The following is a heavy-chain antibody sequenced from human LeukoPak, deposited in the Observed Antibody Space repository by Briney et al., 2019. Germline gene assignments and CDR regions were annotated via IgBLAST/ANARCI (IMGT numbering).Heavy chain of an antibody. D-gene: IGHD2-15*01. Sequence: GGSLRLSCAASGFTFSDHYMDWVRQAPGKGLEWVGRTRNKANSYTTEYAASVKGRFTISRDDSKNSLYLQMNSLKTEDTAVYYCARPPGYCSGGNCYNTDYWGQGTLVTVSS. CDR3: ARPPGYCSGGNCYNTDY. CDR2: TRNKANSYTT. CDR1: GFTFSDHY. J-gene: IGHJ4*02. V-gene: IGHV3-72*01.